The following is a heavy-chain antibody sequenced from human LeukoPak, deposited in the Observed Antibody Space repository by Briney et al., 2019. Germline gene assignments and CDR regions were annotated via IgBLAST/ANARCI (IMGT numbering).Heavy chain of an antibody. Sequence: ASVKVSCKASGGTFSSYGISWVRQAPGQGLEWMGWISAYNGNTNYAQKLQGRVTMTTDTSTSTAYMELRSLRSDDTAVYYCARDRRYSNYYYYYMDVWGKGTTVTVSS. D-gene: IGHD4-11*01. CDR3: ARDRRYSNYYYYYMDV. CDR1: GGTFSSYG. V-gene: IGHV1-18*01. CDR2: ISAYNGNT. J-gene: IGHJ6*03.